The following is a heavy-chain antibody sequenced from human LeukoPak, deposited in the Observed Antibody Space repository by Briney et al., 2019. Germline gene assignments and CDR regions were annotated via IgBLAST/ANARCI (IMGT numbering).Heavy chain of an antibody. CDR2: IIPIFGTA. D-gene: IGHD2-15*01. Sequence: SVKVSCKASGGTFSSYAISWVRQAPGQGLEWMGGIIPIFGTANYAQKFQGRVTITADESTSTAYMELSSLRSEDTAVYYCARGSGYCSGGSCRNWFDPWGQGTLVTFSS. CDR1: GGTFSSYA. J-gene: IGHJ5*02. CDR3: ARGSGYCSGGSCRNWFDP. V-gene: IGHV1-69*01.